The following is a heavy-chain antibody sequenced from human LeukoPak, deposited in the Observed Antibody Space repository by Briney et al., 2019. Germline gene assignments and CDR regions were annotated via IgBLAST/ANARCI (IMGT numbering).Heavy chain of an antibody. CDR2: IYSGGST. D-gene: IGHD3-10*01. CDR3: ARGGITMVRGVIPPS. J-gene: IGHJ5*02. V-gene: IGHV3-53*01. CDR1: GFTFSSNY. Sequence: GRSLRLSCAASGFTFSSNYMSWVRQAPGKGLEWVSVIYSGGSTYYADSVKGRFTISRDNSKNTLYLQMNSLRAEDTAVYYCARGGITMVRGVIPPSWGQGTLVTVSS.